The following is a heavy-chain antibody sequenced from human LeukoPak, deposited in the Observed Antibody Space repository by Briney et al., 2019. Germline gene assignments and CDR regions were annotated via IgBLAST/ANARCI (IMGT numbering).Heavy chain of an antibody. V-gene: IGHV4-59*08. D-gene: IGHD1-1*01. CDR2: IYHSGSA. Sequence: PSETLSLTCTVSGGSLSGFDWSWIRQPPGKGLEWVGYIYHSGSAGYNPSLKSRVTISEDTSNNQFSLKLNFVTAADTAVYYCARASPTWTPPDYWGQGTLVTVSS. CDR1: GGSLSGFD. CDR3: ARASPTWTPPDY. J-gene: IGHJ4*02.